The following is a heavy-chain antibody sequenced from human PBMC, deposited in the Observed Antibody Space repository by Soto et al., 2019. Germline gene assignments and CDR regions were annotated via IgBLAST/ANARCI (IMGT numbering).Heavy chain of an antibody. CDR2: ITGSGDST. CDR1: GFTFSSYA. CDR3: VTGQPLVH. Sequence: EVELLESGGGSVQPGGSLRLSCAASGFTFSSYAMSWVRQAPGRGLEWVSKITGSGDSTYYVDSVKGRFSRSRDTSKNTLYLPMDGLRAEDTAVYYCVTGQPLVHWGQGRLFTGS. J-gene: IGHJ4*02. D-gene: IGHD3-9*01. V-gene: IGHV3-23*01.